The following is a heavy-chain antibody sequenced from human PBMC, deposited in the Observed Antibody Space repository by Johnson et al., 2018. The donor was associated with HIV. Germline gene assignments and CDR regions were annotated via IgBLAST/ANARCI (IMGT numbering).Heavy chain of an antibody. Sequence: QVQLVESGGGLVQPGGSLRLSCAASGFTFSNYPLHWVRQTPGKGLEWVAVISFDGSNKYYADSVKGRFTISRDNSKNTLYLQMNSLRAEDTAVYYCAKGGPLFVDAFDIWGLGTMVTVSS. D-gene: IGHD3-3*01. CDR3: AKGGPLFVDAFDI. V-gene: IGHV3-30*04. J-gene: IGHJ3*02. CDR2: ISFDGSNK. CDR1: GFTFSNYP.